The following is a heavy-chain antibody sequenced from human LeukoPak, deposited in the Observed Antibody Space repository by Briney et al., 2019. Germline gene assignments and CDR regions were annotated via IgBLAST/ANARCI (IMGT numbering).Heavy chain of an antibody. D-gene: IGHD6-19*01. CDR1: GFTFSTYA. CDR2: ISGSGTKT. J-gene: IGHJ4*02. Sequence: GGSLRLSCVASGFTFSTYAMSWVRQAPGKGLEWVSSISGSGTKTYYADSVKGRFTISRDNSKNTLFLQMNSLRAADTAIFYCAKEKFSSGFFDYWGQGTLLTVSS. V-gene: IGHV3-23*01. CDR3: AKEKFSSGFFDY.